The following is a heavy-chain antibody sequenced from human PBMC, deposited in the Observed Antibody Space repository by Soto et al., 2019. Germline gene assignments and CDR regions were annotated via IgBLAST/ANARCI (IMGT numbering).Heavy chain of an antibody. D-gene: IGHD6-13*01. V-gene: IGHV1-69*01. CDR1: GGTLSSYA. J-gene: IGHJ5*02. Sequence: QVQLVQSGAEVKKPGSSVKVSCKASGGTLSSYAISWVRQAPGQGLEWMGGIIPIFGTANYAQKFQGRVTITADESTSTAYMELSSLRSEDTAVYYCARGGSELAAAANWFDPWGQGTLVTVSS. CDR3: ARGGSELAAAANWFDP. CDR2: IIPIFGTA.